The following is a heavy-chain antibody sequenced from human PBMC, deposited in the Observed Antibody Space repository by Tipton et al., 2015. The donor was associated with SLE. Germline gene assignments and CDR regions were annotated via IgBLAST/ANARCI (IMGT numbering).Heavy chain of an antibody. CDR2: IDPSDSYT. CDR3: AGSSGYYYVSNAFDI. D-gene: IGHD3-22*01. V-gene: IGHV5-10-1*01. J-gene: IGHJ3*02. Sequence: VQLVQSGAEVKKPGESLRISCKGSGYSFTSYWISWVRQMPGKGLEWMGRIDPSDSYTNYSPSFQGHVTISADKSISTAYLQWSSLKASDTAMYYCAGSSGYYYVSNAFDIWGQGTMVTVSS. CDR1: GYSFTSYW.